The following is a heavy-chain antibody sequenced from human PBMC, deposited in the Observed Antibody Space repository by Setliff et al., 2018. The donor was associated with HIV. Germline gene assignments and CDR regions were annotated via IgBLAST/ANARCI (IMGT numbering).Heavy chain of an antibody. V-gene: IGHV7-4-1*02. J-gene: IGHJ4*02. CDR3: ARDGYYYDSSGHLAYYFDY. D-gene: IGHD3-22*01. CDR2: LNTETGNS. Sequence: ASVKVSCKASGYTLTTYGISWVRQAPGQGLQWMGWLNTETGNSMYAQDFTGRFVFSLDTSVSTAYLQISSLKAEDIAVYYCARDGYYYDSSGHLAYYFDYWGQGTLVTVSS. CDR1: GYTLTTYG.